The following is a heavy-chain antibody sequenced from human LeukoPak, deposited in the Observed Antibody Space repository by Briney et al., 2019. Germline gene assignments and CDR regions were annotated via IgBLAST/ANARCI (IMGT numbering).Heavy chain of an antibody. CDR1: GFTFDGYG. D-gene: IGHD5-12*01. CDR3: WRGSGYSGGYYYYQGV. J-gene: IGHJ6*03. V-gene: IGHV3-20*04. Sequence: PGGSLRLSCAASGFTFDGYGMSWVRQTPGKGLEWVSSINWNGGRKAYADSVKGRFTITRDNTNNSLYLQMNSLRAETPALYYRWRGSGYSGGYYYYQGVWGKGA. CDR2: INWNGGRK.